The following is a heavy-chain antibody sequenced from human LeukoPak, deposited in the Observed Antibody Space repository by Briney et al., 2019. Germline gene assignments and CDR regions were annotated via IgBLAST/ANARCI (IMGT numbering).Heavy chain of an antibody. D-gene: IGHD2-8*01. V-gene: IGHV3-23*01. CDR3: ARGAMGVAFDI. Sequence: PGGSLRLSCAASGFTFNIYAMSWVRQAPGQGLQWVSEISASGDSKFSAASVKGRFTISRDNAKNSLYLQMNSLRAEDTAVYYCARGAMGVAFDIWGQGTMVTVSS. J-gene: IGHJ3*02. CDR1: GFTFNIYA. CDR2: ISASGDSK.